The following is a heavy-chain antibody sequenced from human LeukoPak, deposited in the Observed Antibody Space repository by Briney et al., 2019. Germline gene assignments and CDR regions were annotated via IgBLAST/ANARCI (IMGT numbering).Heavy chain of an antibody. CDR2: IYTSGST. V-gene: IGHV4-61*02. J-gene: IGHJ6*03. CDR1: GGSISSGSYY. Sequence: SETLSLTCTVSGGSISSGSYYWSWIRQPAGKGLEWIGRIYTSGSTNYNPSLKSRVTISVDTSKNQFSLKLSSVTAADTAVYYCARTVAGTNYYYYMDVWGKGTTVTVSS. D-gene: IGHD6-19*01. CDR3: ARTVAGTNYYYYMDV.